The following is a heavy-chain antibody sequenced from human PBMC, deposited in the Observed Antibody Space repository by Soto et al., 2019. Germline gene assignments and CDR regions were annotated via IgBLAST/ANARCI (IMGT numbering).Heavy chain of an antibody. CDR3: TKGGTSRRIVGPTTDFDF. CDR1: GSTFSTYG. CDR2: ISYDGNTK. Sequence: GGSLRLSCAASGSTFSTYGMHWVRQAPGKGLEWVTVISYDGNTKYYADSVKGRFTISRDNSKNTLYLQMNSLRPEDTAFYYCTKGGTSRRIVGPTTDFDFWGQGALVTVSS. D-gene: IGHD1-26*01. J-gene: IGHJ4*02. V-gene: IGHV3-30*18.